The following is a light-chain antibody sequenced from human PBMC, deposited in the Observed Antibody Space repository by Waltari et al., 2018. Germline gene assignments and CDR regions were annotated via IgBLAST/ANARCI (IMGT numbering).Light chain of an antibody. CDR2: GAS. CDR3: QQYSDWIA. V-gene: IGKV3-15*01. CDR1: QTVNND. Sequence: DIVITQSPASLSVSPGERATLSCRASQTVNNDLAWYQQKHGQAPRLLIYGASTRATGVPARFSGSGSGTEFTLTISSLQSEDFAVYYCQQYSDWIAFGGGTKVDIK. J-gene: IGKJ4*01.